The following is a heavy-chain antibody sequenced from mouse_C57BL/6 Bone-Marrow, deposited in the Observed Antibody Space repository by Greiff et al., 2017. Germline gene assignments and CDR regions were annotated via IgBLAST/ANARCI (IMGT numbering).Heavy chain of an antibody. D-gene: IGHD2-5*01. Sequence: QVQLQQPGAELVKPGASVKMSCKASGYTFTSYWITWVKQRPGQGLEWIGEIYPGSGSTNYNEKFKGKATLTVDTSSSTAYMQLSSLTSEDSAVYYCARPYYSNYWYFDVWGTGTTVTVSS. V-gene: IGHV1-55*01. J-gene: IGHJ1*03. CDR1: GYTFTSYW. CDR3: ARPYYSNYWYFDV. CDR2: IYPGSGST.